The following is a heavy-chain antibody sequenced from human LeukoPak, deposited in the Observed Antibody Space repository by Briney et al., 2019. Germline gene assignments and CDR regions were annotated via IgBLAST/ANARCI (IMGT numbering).Heavy chain of an antibody. CDR1: GGSFTDYY. D-gene: IGHD5-12*01. Sequence: PSETLSLTCAVYGGSFTDYYWVWVRQPPGKGLEWIGEINHSGSTNYNPSLKSRLTISVDTSRNQFSLMLTSLTAADTAVYARRGSWKGRWFDPWGQGTLVTVSS. CDR3: RGSWKGRWFDP. V-gene: IGHV4-34*01. CDR2: INHSGST. J-gene: IGHJ5*02.